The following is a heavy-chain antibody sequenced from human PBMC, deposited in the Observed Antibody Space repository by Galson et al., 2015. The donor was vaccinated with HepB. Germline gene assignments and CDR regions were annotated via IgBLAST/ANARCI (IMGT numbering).Heavy chain of an antibody. J-gene: IGHJ4*02. CDR1: TFSFSSYA. Sequence: SLRLSCAASTFSFSSYAMHWVRQAPGKGLEWVALISYDGSDKYYADSMKGRFAISRDNSKNTLYLQMNGLRAEDTAVYYCARGTEYLLHYWGQGTLVTVSS. D-gene: IGHD2-8*02. CDR3: ARGTEYLLHY. CDR2: ISYDGSDK. V-gene: IGHV3-30*09.